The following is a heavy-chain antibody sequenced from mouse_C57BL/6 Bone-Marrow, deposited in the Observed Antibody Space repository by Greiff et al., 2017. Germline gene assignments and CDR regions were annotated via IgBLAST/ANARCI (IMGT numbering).Heavy chain of an antibody. CDR1: GFSLTSYG. V-gene: IGHV2-5*01. Sequence: QVQLKESGPGLVQPSQSLSITCTVSGFSLTSYGVHWVRQSPGKGLEWLGVIWRGGSTDYNAAFMSRLSITKDNSKGQVFFKMSSLQADDTAKYYCAKNSWGGAMDYWGQGTSVTVSS. CDR3: AKNSWGGAMDY. J-gene: IGHJ4*01. CDR2: IWRGGST.